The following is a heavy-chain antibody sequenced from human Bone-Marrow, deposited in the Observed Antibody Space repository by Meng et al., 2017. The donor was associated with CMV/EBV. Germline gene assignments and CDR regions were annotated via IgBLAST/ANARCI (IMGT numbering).Heavy chain of an antibody. CDR3: ARAIYGSGSYYNERGSNDY. Sequence: GESLKISCAASGFTFSSYWMSWVRQAPGKGLEWVANIKQDGSEKYYVDSVKGRFTISRDNAKNSLYLQMNSLRAEDTAVYYCARAIYGSGSYYNERGSNDYWGQGTRVTGSS. CDR2: IKQDGSEK. V-gene: IGHV3-7*01. CDR1: GFTFSSYW. J-gene: IGHJ4*02. D-gene: IGHD3-10*01.